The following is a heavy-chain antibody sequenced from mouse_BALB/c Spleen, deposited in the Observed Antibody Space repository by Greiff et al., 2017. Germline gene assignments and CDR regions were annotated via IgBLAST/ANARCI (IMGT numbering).Heavy chain of an antibody. J-gene: IGHJ3*01. CDR3: ARPGLRRGAWFAY. CDR2: ISYSGST. D-gene: IGHD2-4*01. V-gene: IGHV3-2*02. Sequence: EVKLQESGPGLVKPSQSLSLTCTVTGYSITSDYAWNWIRQFPGNKLEWMGYISYSGSTSYNPSLKSRISITRDTSKNQFFLQLNSVTTEDTATYYCARPGLRRGAWFAYWGQGTLVTVSA. CDR1: GYSITSDYA.